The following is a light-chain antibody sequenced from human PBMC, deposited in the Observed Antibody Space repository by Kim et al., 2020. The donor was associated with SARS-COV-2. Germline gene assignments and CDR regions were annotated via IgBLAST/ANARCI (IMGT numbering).Light chain of an antibody. CDR3: QQYATSPYT. CDR1: QSVTTDF. V-gene: IGKV3-20*01. CDR2: GAS. Sequence: IGLTQSPGSLSLSPGERATLSCRASQSVTTDFLAWYQQKPGQAPRLLFYGASYRAADIPDRFTGSGTGTDFTLTISRLEPEDFAVYYCQQYATSPYTFGQGTKLEI. J-gene: IGKJ2*01.